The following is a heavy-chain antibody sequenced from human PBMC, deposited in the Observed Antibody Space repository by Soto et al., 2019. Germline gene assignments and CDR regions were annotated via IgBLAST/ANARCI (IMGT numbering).Heavy chain of an antibody. V-gene: IGHV4-31*03. Sequence: PSETLSLTCTVSGGSISIGGFYWSWIRQHPGRGLEWIGYIYYSGSTYYNPSLKSRVTISVDTSKNQFSLKLSSVTAADTAVYYCAKGDIILVPAAPAAFDIWGQGTMVTVSS. CDR1: GGSISIGGFY. D-gene: IGHD2-2*01. J-gene: IGHJ3*02. CDR2: IYYSGST. CDR3: AKGDIILVPAAPAAFDI.